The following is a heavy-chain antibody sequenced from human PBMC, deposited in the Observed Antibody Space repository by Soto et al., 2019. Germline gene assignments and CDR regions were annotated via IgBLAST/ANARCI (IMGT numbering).Heavy chain of an antibody. CDR3: ARYRSDGSASFDS. D-gene: IGHD3-9*01. Sequence: PVGSLRLSCAASGFTFNTYAMTWVRRTPGKGLEWASFITTRGARTYYADPVRGRFTISTDSSRNTLYLQMNSLRPDDTAVYFCARYRSDGSASFDSWGQGTRVTVSS. V-gene: IGHV3-23*01. CDR2: ITTRGART. J-gene: IGHJ4*02. CDR1: GFTFNTYA.